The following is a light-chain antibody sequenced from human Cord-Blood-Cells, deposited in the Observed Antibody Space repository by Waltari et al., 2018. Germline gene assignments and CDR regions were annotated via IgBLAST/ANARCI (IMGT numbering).Light chain of an antibody. J-gene: IGLJ3*02. CDR2: EVS. CDR1: SSDVGGYNF. Sequence: QSALTQPPSASGSPGQSVTISCTGTSSDVGGYNFVSWYQQHPGKAPKLMIYEVSKRPSGVSNRFSGSKSGNTASLTVSGLQAEDEADYYCSSYAGSSNWVFGGGTKLTVL. V-gene: IGLV2-8*01. CDR3: SSYAGSSNWV.